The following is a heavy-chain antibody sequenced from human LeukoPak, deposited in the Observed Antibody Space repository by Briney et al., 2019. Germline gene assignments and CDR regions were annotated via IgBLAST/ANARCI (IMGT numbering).Heavy chain of an antibody. D-gene: IGHD4-17*01. CDR1: GGSFSGYY. V-gene: IGHV4-34*01. CDR3: ARALTTVTTSTTFDY. J-gene: IGHJ4*02. CDR2: IKHSGST. Sequence: SETLSLTCAVYGGSFSGYYWSWIRQPPGKGLEWIGEIKHSGSTNYNPSLKSRVTISVDTSKNQFSLKLSSVTAADTAVYYCARALTTVTTSTTFDYWGQGTLVTVSS.